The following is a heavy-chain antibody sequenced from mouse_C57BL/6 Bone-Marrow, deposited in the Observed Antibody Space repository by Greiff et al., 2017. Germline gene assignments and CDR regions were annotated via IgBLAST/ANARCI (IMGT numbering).Heavy chain of an antibody. V-gene: IGHV1-42*01. CDR3: ARTSYYGSSYGFAY. J-gene: IGHJ3*01. Sequence: EVKLQESGPELVKPGASVKISCKASGYSFTGYYMNWVKQSPEKSLEWIGEINPSTGGTTYNQKFKAKATLTVDKSSSTAYMQLKSLTSEDSAVYYCARTSYYGSSYGFAYWGQGTLVTASA. CDR1: GYSFTGYY. CDR2: INPSTGGT. D-gene: IGHD1-1*01.